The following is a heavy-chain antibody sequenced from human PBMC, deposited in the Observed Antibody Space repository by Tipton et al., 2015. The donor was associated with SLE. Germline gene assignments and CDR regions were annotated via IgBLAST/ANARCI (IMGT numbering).Heavy chain of an antibody. CDR1: GYTFSNYD. J-gene: IGHJ3*02. CDR2: MNPNSGDT. Sequence: QLVQSGAEVKKPGASVKVSCKTSGYTFSNYDINWVRQATGQGLEWMGWMNPNSGDTAYAQKFQGRVAMTWDASMSTAYMELRSLISEDTAVYYCASQTPLTSSFDTWGQGTMVTVSS. D-gene: IGHD4-17*01. V-gene: IGHV1-8*01. CDR3: ASQTPLTSSFDT.